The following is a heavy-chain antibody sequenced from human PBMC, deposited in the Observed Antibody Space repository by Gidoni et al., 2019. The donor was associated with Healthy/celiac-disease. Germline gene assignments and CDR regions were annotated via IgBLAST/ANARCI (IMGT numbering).Heavy chain of an antibody. Sequence: VQLVQSGAEVTKPGASVQVSCKVSGYTLAELSMHWVRQAPGKGLEWMGGFDPEDGETIYAQKFQGRVTMTEDTSTDTAYMELSSLRSEDTAVYYCATGKYYYDSSGPEGYWGQGTLVTVSS. D-gene: IGHD3-22*01. CDR2: FDPEDGET. CDR3: ATGKYYYDSSGPEGY. V-gene: IGHV1-24*01. CDR1: GYTLAELS. J-gene: IGHJ4*02.